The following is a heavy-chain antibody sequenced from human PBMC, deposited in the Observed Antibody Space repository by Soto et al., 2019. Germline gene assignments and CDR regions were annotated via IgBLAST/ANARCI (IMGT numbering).Heavy chain of an antibody. CDR1: GGSISSGGYY. V-gene: IGHV4-31*03. D-gene: IGHD3-3*01. CDR3: ARETIFGVAPPRPRGYFDL. CDR2: SYYSGST. J-gene: IGHJ2*01. Sequence: QVQLQESGPGLVKPSQTLSLTCTVSGGSISSGGYYWSWIRQHPGKGLEWIGYSYYSGSTYYNPSLKSRVTISVDTSKNQFSLKLSSVTAADTAVYYCARETIFGVAPPRPRGYFDLWGRGTLVTVSS.